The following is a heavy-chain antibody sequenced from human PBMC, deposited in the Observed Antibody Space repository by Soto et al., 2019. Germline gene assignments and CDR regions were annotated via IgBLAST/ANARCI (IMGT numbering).Heavy chain of an antibody. D-gene: IGHD2-2*02. Sequence: GESLKISCKGSGYSFTSYWISWVRQMPGKGLEWMGRIDPSDSYTNYSPSFQGHVTISADKSISTAYLQWSSLKASDTAMYYCARTQYCSSTSCYSGYYYYGMDGWGQGTTVTVSS. CDR3: ARTQYCSSTSCYSGYYYYGMDG. CDR1: GYSFTSYW. V-gene: IGHV5-10-1*01. CDR2: IDPSDSYT. J-gene: IGHJ6*02.